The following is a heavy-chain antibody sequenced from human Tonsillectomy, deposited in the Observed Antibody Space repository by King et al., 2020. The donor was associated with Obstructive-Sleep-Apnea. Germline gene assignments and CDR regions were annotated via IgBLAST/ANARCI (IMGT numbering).Heavy chain of an antibody. CDR1: GYTFTSYD. D-gene: IGHD3-22*01. J-gene: IGHJ5*02. CDR2: MNPNSGNT. Sequence: QLVQSGAEVKKPGASVKVSCKASGYTFTSYDINWVRQAPGQGLEWMGWMNPNSGNTGYAQKFQGRVTMTRNTSITTAYMELNSLRSEDTAVYYWVRARGGYDKWVDPWGQGTLVTVSS. V-gene: IGHV1-8*01. CDR3: VRARGGYDKWVDP.